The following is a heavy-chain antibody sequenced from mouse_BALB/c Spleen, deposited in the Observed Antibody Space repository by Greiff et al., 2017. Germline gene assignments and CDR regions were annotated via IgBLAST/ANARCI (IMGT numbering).Heavy chain of an antibody. D-gene: IGHD2-3*01. CDR1: GYTFTSYW. J-gene: IGHJ2*01. V-gene: IGHV1-69*02. CDR2: IYPSDSYT. Sequence: QVQLQQPGAELVRPGASVKLSCKASGYTFTSYWINWVKQRPGQGLEWIGNIYPSDSYTNYNQKFKDKATLTVDKSSSTAYMRLSSPTSEDSAVYYCTIYDGYYGDYWGQGTTLTVSS. CDR3: TIYDGYYGDY.